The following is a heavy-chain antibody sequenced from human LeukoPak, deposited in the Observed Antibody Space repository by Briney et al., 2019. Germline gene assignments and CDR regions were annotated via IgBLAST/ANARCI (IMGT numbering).Heavy chain of an antibody. CDR3: ARGRDIVVVPASFDY. V-gene: IGHV1-46*01. CDR2: INPSGGST. J-gene: IGHJ4*02. D-gene: IGHD2-2*01. Sequence: ASVKASCKASGYTFTSYYMHWVRQAPGQGLEWMGIINPSGGSTSYAQKFQGRVTMTRDTSTSTVYMELSSLRSEDTAVYYCARGRDIVVVPASFDYWGQGTLVTASS. CDR1: GYTFTSYY.